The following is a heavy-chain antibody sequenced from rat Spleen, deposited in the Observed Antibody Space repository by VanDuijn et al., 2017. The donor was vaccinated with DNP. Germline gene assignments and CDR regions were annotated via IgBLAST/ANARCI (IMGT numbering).Heavy chain of an antibody. D-gene: IGHD1-10*01. CDR3: ARHGQQPHYFDY. V-gene: IGHV2-27*01. Sequence: QVQLKESGPGLVQPSQTLSLTCTVSGFSLTSYDVHWVRQPPGKGLEGMGRIQNGGSTDYNSALKSRLSISRDTSKSQVFLKMNSLRSEDTATYYCARHGQQPHYFDYWGQGVMVTVSS. CDR1: GFSLTSYD. CDR2: IQNGGST. J-gene: IGHJ2*01.